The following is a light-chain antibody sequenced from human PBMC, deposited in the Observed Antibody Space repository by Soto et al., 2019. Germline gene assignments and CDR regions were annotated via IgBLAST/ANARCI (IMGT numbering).Light chain of an antibody. V-gene: IGKV1-5*01. CDR3: QYYAGVWT. CDR2: DAS. CDR1: QSLSNR. Sequence: DIQMTQSPSTLSASVGDRVTITCRASQSLSNRLAWYQQKPGKAPKVLIYDASSLESGVPSRFSGSGSETDFILTISSLQPDDFATYYCQYYAGVWTFGQGTKVDIK. J-gene: IGKJ1*01.